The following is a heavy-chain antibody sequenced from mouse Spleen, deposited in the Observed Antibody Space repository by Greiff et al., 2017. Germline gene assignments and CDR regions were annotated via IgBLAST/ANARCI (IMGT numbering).Heavy chain of an antibody. CDR3: ATDYYGSRSFAY. CDR1: GYTFTDYN. Sequence: VQLQQSGPELVKPGASVKMSCKASGYTFTDYNMHWVKQSHGKSLEWIGYINPNNGGTSYNQKFKGKATLTVNKSSSTAYMELRSLTSEDSAVYYCATDYYGSRSFAYWGQGTLVTVSA. V-gene: IGHV1-22*01. CDR2: INPNNGGT. J-gene: IGHJ3*01. D-gene: IGHD1-1*01.